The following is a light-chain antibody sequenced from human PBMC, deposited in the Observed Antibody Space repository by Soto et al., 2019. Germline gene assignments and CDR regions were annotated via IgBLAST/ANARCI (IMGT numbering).Light chain of an antibody. CDR2: GAS. J-gene: IGKJ2*01. CDR1: QSVSSSY. Sequence: EIVLTQSPGTLSLSPGERATLSCRASQSVSSSYLAWYQQKPGQAPRLLIYGASSRATGIPDRFSGSGSGTDSTLTISRLEPEDFAVHYCQQYGSSPENFGQGTK. V-gene: IGKV3-20*01. CDR3: QQYGSSPEN.